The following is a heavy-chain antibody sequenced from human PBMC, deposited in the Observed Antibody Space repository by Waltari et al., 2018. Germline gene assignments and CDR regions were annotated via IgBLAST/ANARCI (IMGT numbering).Heavy chain of an antibody. V-gene: IGHV4-39*01. CDR3: ASYVSVRGSSSSGNYSYYYLDV. CDR1: GGSISSDSYY. Sequence: QLRLQESGPGLVKPSETLSLTCSVSGGSISSDSYYWGWIRHFPGKGLEWIGNIYYRGSTYYSPSLTSRTTISVDPSRNHFSLRLGSVTAADSALYFCASYVSVRGSSSSGNYSYYYLDVWGKGTTSPSL. D-gene: IGHD3-22*01. J-gene: IGHJ6*03. CDR2: IYYRGST.